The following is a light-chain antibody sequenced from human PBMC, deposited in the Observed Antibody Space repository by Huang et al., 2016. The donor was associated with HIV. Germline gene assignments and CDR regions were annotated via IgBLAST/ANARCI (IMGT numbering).Light chain of an antibody. Sequence: EIVLTQSPATLSLSPGERATLSCRASQSVSSYLAWYQQKLGQAPRLLIYDTSNRATGILARFSGSGSGTDFTLTISSLEPEDFAVYYCQQRSNWPPTFGQGTRLEIK. CDR2: DTS. CDR1: QSVSSY. CDR3: QQRSNWPPT. J-gene: IGKJ5*01. V-gene: IGKV3-11*01.